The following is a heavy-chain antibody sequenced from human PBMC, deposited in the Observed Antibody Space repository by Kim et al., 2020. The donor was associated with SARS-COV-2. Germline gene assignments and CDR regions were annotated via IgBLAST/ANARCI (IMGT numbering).Heavy chain of an antibody. D-gene: IGHD3-9*01. Sequence: GGSLRLSCAASGFTFSSYDMHWVRQATGKGLEWVSAIGTAGDTYYPGSVKGRFTISRENAKNSLYLQMNSLRAGDTAVYYCARSTPYYDILTGYYRPARGSGYRMDVWGQGTTVTVSS. J-gene: IGHJ6*02. CDR3: ARSTPYYDILTGYYRPARGSGYRMDV. CDR1: GFTFSSYD. CDR2: IGTAGDT. V-gene: IGHV3-13*01.